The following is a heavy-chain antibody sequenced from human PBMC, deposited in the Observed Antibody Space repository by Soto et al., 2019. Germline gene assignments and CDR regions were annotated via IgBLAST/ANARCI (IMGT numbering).Heavy chain of an antibody. CDR3: AKDQRSKGLRLVSFYY. CDR1: GFTFSSYA. V-gene: IGHV3-23*01. D-gene: IGHD5-12*01. CDR2: ISGSGGST. J-gene: IGHJ4*02. Sequence: EVQLLESGGGLVQPGGSLRLSCAASGFTFSSYAMSWVRQAPGKGLEWVSAISGSGGSTYYADSVKGRFTISRDNSKNTLYLQMNSLRAEDTAVYYCAKDQRSKGLRLVSFYYWGQGTLVTVSS.